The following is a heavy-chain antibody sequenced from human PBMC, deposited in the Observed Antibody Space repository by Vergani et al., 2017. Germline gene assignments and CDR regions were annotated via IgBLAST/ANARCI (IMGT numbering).Heavy chain of an antibody. CDR1: GFTFSSYW. CDR2: IKQDGSEK. V-gene: IGHV3-7*03. Sequence: EVQLVESGGGLVQPGGSLRLSCAASGFTFSSYWMSWVRQAPGKGLEWVANIKQDGSEKYYVDSVKGRFTISRDNAKNSLYLQMNSLRAEDTAVYYCARCITIFGVKSMDVWGQGTTVTVSS. J-gene: IGHJ6*02. CDR3: ARCITIFGVKSMDV. D-gene: IGHD3-3*01.